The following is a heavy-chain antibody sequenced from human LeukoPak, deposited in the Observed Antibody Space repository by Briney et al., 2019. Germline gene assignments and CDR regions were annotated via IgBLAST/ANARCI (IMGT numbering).Heavy chain of an antibody. D-gene: IGHD3-10*02. CDR3: ARPRRSNVQGDGMDV. V-gene: IGHV1-69*04. CDR2: IIPILGIA. CDR1: GGTFSSYG. Sequence: ASVKVSCKASGGTFSSYGISWVRQAPGQGLEWMGRIIPILGIANYAQKFQGRVTITADKSTSTAYMELSSLRSEDTAVYYCARPRRSNVQGDGMDVWGQGTTVTVSS. J-gene: IGHJ6*02.